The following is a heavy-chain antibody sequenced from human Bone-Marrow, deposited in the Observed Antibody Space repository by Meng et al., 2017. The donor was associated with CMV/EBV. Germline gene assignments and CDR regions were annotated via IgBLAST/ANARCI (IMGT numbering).Heavy chain of an antibody. D-gene: IGHD3-16*01. J-gene: IGHJ5*02. V-gene: IGHV1-69*10. CDR1: GGSFRTSA. CDR3: ARFILIRNWFDL. Sequence: SVKVSCKASGGSFRTSAVSWVRQAPGQGLEWIGGLNPILGTANYGQRFQDRVTISADSSATTGYMELNSLRSEDTAIYYCARFILIRNWFDLWGQGTLVTVSS. CDR2: LNPILGTA.